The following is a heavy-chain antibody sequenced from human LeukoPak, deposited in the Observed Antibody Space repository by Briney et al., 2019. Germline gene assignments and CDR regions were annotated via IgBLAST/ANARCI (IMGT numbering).Heavy chain of an antibody. D-gene: IGHD6-13*01. CDR3: ARAQHIAAAGKGPYY. CDR2: INPNSGGT. J-gene: IGHJ4*02. Sequence: ASVKVSCKASGYTFNGYYMHWVRQAPGQGLEWMGWINPNSGGTNYAQKFQGRVTMTRDTSISTAYMELSRLRSDDTAVHYCARAQHIAAAGKGPYYWGQGTLVTVSS. V-gene: IGHV1-2*02. CDR1: GYTFNGYY.